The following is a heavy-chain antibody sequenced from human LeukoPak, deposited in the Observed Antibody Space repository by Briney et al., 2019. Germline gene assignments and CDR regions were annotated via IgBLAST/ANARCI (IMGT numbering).Heavy chain of an antibody. CDR1: GGSISSGGYS. CDR2: IYHSGST. Sequence: SETLSLTCAVSGGSISSGGYSWSWLRQPPGKGLEWIGYIYHSGSTYYNPSLKSRVTISVDRSKNQFSLKLSSVTAADTAVYYCARAGHYYDSSGYYYEVDAFDIWGQGTMVTVSS. J-gene: IGHJ3*02. D-gene: IGHD3-22*01. CDR3: ARAGHYYDSSGYYYEVDAFDI. V-gene: IGHV4-30-2*01.